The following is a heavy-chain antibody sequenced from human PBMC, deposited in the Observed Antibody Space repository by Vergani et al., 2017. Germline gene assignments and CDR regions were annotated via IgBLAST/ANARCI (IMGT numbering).Heavy chain of an antibody. D-gene: IGHD6-19*01. CDR2: IYYSGST. CDR1: GASIRSSNYY. V-gene: IGHV4-39*01. J-gene: IGHJ5*02. CDR3: ARHSTVEWLVKLGWIDP. Sequence: QLQLQESGPGLVKPSATLSLTCSVSGASIRSSNYYWGWIRQPPGKGLEWIARIYYSGSTYYNSSLKSRVTISVDTSKNQFSLKLSSVTAADTAVYFCARHSTVEWLVKLGWIDPWGKGILVTVSS.